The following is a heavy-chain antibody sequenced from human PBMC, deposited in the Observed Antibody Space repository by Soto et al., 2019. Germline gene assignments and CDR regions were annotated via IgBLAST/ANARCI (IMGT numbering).Heavy chain of an antibody. Sequence: QVQLVQSGAEVRKPGASVNISCRASGFSFSDNIINWVRQAPGQSLEWMGWINPDNGNTRYSQTCQGRVTISRHSSASIAYVEVSDLTSEATAVDCCARDMLSVGPRANDACDVWGQGTMVTVS. CDR3: ARDMLSVGPRANDACDV. D-gene: IGHD2-8*01. CDR2: INPDNGNT. CDR1: GFSFSDNI. V-gene: IGHV1-3*01. J-gene: IGHJ3*01.